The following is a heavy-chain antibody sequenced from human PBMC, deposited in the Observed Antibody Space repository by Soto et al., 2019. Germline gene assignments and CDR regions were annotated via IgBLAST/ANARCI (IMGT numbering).Heavy chain of an antibody. J-gene: IGHJ4*02. D-gene: IGHD3-16*01. CDR2: INPNSGGT. CDR3: ARAGDRFYYFDY. V-gene: IGHV1-2*04. Sequence: ASVKVSCKASGYTFTGYYMHWVRQAPGQGLEWMGWINPNSGGTNYAQKFQGWVSMTRDTSISTAYMELSRLRSDDTAVYYCARAGDRFYYFDYWGQGTLVTVSS. CDR1: GYTFTGYY.